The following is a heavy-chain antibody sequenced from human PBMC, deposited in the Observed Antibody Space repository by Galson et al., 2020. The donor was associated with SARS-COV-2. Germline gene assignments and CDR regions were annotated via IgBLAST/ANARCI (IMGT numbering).Heavy chain of an antibody. D-gene: IGHD2-8*01. CDR3: ARDLSTVMYYLPDY. J-gene: IGHJ4*02. CDR1: GFIFRSYA. CDR2: ISSDGNSK. V-gene: IGHV3-30*16. Sequence: HWGSLRLSCAASGFIFRSYAMHWVRPAPGKGLKWLAVISSDGNSKDYADSVKGRFTISRDNSKNTLFLQMNSLRAEDTAVYYCARDLSTVMYYLPDYWGQGTLVTVSS.